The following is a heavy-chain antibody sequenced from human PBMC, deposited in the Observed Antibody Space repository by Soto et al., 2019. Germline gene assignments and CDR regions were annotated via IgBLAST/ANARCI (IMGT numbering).Heavy chain of an antibody. D-gene: IGHD3-3*01. CDR3: AKGAYYDFWSGLKGLDY. J-gene: IGHJ4*02. CDR2: ISYDGSNK. CDR1: GFTFSRYG. V-gene: IGHV3-30*18. Sequence: QVQLVESGGGVVPPGRSLRLSCAASGFTFSRYGMHWVRQAPGKGPERVAVISYDGSNKYYADSVKRRFTISRDKSKNTLYLQMNRLRAEDTAVYYCAKGAYYDFWSGLKGLDYWGEGTLVTVS.